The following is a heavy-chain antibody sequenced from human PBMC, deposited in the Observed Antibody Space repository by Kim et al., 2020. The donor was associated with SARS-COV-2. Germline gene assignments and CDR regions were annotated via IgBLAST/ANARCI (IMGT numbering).Heavy chain of an antibody. V-gene: IGHV4-39*01. Sequence: SETLSLTCTVPGGSISSGSYCWGWIRQPPGKGPEWIGSTCYSGGTYYNPSLKSRVTISVDTSKNQFSLILSSVTAADTAVYYCARRAVAGWYIDVWGKGTTVTVSS. J-gene: IGHJ6*03. D-gene: IGHD6-19*01. CDR2: TCYSGGT. CDR1: GGSISSGSYC. CDR3: ARRAVAGWYIDV.